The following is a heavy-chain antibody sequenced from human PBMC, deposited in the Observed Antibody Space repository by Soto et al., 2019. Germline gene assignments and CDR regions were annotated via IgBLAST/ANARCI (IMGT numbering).Heavy chain of an antibody. Sequence: PGGSLSLSCAASGFTFSSYAMHWVRQAPGKGLEWVAVISYDGSNKYYADSVKGRFTISRDNSKNTLYLQMNSLRAEDTAVYYCARDSAVAGTPPYYYGMDVWGQGTTVTVSS. CDR3: ARDSAVAGTPPYYYGMDV. D-gene: IGHD6-19*01. V-gene: IGHV3-30-3*01. CDR2: ISYDGSNK. J-gene: IGHJ6*02. CDR1: GFTFSSYA.